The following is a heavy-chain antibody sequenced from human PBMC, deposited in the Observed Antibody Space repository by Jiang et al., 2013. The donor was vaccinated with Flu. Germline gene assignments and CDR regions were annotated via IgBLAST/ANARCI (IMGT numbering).Heavy chain of an antibody. CDR1: GFSVRTNY. CDR3: ARDPSSNIAVAGDATDDY. CDR2: VYSGGGT. V-gene: IGHV3-66*01. J-gene: IGHJ4*02. D-gene: IGHD6-19*01. Sequence: VQLLESGGGLVQPGGSLRLSCAASGFSVRTNYMTWVRQAPGKGLEWVAVVYSGGGTDYADSVKGRFTVSRDTSENTLSLQMNSLTVDDTAVYYCARDPSSNIAVAGDATDDYWGQGTLVTVSS.